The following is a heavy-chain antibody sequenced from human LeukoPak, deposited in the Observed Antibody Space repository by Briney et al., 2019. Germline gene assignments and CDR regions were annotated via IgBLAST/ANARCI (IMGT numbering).Heavy chain of an antibody. CDR1: GFSFSSYD. J-gene: IGHJ6*02. Sequence: GGSLRLSCATSGFSFSSYDMHWVRQVAGGGLEWISSIGTAGDTYYPTSVKGRFTISRDNAKESFDLQMNSLTAGDTAVYYCARASKYYYGMDVWGQGTTVTVSS. CDR3: ARASKYYYGMDV. V-gene: IGHV3-13*01. CDR2: IGTAGDT.